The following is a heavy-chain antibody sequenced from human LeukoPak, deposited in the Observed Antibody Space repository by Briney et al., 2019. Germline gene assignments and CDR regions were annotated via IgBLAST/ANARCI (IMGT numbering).Heavy chain of an antibody. D-gene: IGHD6-13*01. CDR1: GGSISSSSYY. Sequence: SETLSLTCTVSGGSISSSSYYWGWIRQPPGKGLEWIGSIYYSGSTYYNPSLKSRVTISVDTSKNQFSLKLSSVPAADTAVYYWTGGDSSWNLPAYYFDYWGQGSLVTVSS. CDR2: IYYSGST. J-gene: IGHJ4*02. V-gene: IGHV4-39*07. CDR3: TGGDSSWNLPAYYFDY.